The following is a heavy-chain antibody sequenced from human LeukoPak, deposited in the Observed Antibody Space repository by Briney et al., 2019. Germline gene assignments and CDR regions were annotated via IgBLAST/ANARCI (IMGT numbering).Heavy chain of an antibody. D-gene: IGHD5-12*01. CDR3: ASFRGYSGYDVDY. J-gene: IGHJ4*02. CDR2: IDPSDSYT. V-gene: IGHV5-10-1*01. CDR1: GYSFTSYW. Sequence: GESLKISCKGSGYSFTSYWISWVRQMPGKGLEWMGRIDPSDSYTNYSPSFQGHVTISADKSISTAYLQWSSLKASDTAMYYCASFRGYSGYDVDYWGQGTLVTVSS.